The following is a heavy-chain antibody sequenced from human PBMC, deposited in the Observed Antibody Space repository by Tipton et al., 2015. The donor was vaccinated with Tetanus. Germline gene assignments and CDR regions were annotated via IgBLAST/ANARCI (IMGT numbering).Heavy chain of an antibody. D-gene: IGHD2-2*01. J-gene: IGHJ5*02. Sequence: TLSLTCTVSGVPVRSYYWSWIRQSPDKGLEWLGDVIYDGTSYYNPSLNSRVKISLDTSMNQVSLTLTSVTAADTALYYCARGVPYSTTMGSDWFDPWGQGTLVTVSS. CDR1: GVPVRSYY. CDR2: VIYDGTS. V-gene: IGHV4-34*01. CDR3: ARGVPYSTTMGSDWFDP.